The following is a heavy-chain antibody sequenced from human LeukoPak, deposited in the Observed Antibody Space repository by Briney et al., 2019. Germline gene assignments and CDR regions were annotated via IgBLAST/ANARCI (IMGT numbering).Heavy chain of an antibody. V-gene: IGHV3-21*01. CDR1: GFTFSSYS. CDR3: ARDVGYCSGGSCYYYGMDI. CDR2: ITSSSSYI. J-gene: IGHJ6*02. Sequence: GGSLRLSCAASGFTFSSYSMNWVRQAPGKRLEWVSSITSSSSYIYYADSVKGRFTISRDNAKNSLYLQMNSLRAEDTAVYYCARDVGYCSGGSCYYYGMDIWGQGTTVTVSS. D-gene: IGHD2-15*01.